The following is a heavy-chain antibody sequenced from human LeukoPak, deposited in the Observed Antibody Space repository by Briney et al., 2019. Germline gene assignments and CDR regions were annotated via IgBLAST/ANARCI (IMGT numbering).Heavy chain of an antibody. D-gene: IGHD6-19*01. Sequence: SETLSLTCTVSGGSITSYYWSWIRQPPGKGLEWIGYIYYSGSTNYNPSLKSRVTISVDTSKNQFSLKLSSVTAADTAVYYCARQGTRRISSGWLTDYYYYMDVWGKGTTVTVSS. J-gene: IGHJ6*03. CDR1: GGSITSYY. CDR3: ARQGTRRISSGWLTDYYYYMDV. CDR2: IYYSGST. V-gene: IGHV4-59*08.